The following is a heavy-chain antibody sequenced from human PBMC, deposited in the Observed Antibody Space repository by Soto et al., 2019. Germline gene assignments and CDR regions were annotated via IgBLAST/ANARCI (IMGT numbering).Heavy chain of an antibody. J-gene: IGHJ4*02. CDR2: IYYSGST. D-gene: IGHD3-16*01. CDR1: GGSISSGDYY. V-gene: IGHV4-61*08. Sequence: SETLSLTCTVSGGSISSGDYYWSWIRQPPGKGLEWIGYIYYSGSTNYNPPLKSRVTISVDTSKNQFSLKLSSVTAADTAVYYCARVLYYGHFDYWGQGTLVTVSS. CDR3: ARVLYYGHFDY.